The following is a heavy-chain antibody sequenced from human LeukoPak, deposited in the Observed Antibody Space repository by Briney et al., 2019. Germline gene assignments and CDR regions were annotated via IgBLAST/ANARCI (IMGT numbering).Heavy chain of an antibody. CDR2: ISGSGGST. D-gene: IGHD2-2*01. Sequence: GGSLGLSCAASGFTFSSYAMSWVRQAPGKGLEWVSAISGSGGSTYYADSVKGRFTISRDNSKNTLYLQMNSLRAEDTAVYYCAKEHCSSTSCYYNWFDPWGQGTLVTVSS. V-gene: IGHV3-23*01. CDR3: AKEHCSSTSCYYNWFDP. CDR1: GFTFSSYA. J-gene: IGHJ5*02.